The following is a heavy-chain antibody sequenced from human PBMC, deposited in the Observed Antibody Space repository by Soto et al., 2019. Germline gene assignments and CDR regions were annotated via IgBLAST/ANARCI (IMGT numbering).Heavy chain of an antibody. CDR1: GGSISSSSYY. Sequence: SETLSLTCTVSGGSISSSSYYCGWIRQPPGKGLEWIGSIYYSGSTYYNPSLKSRVTISVDTSKNQFSLKLSSVTAADTAVYYCARRLAWSYDYIWGSYGYFDYWGQGTLVTVSS. CDR2: IYYSGST. V-gene: IGHV4-39*01. D-gene: IGHD3-16*01. CDR3: ARRLAWSYDYIWGSYGYFDY. J-gene: IGHJ4*02.